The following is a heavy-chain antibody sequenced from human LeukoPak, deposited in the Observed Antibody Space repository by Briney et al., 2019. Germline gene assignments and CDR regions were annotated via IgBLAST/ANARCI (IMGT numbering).Heavy chain of an antibody. D-gene: IGHD3-9*01. CDR3: ARTKPQQFDILS. CDR2: VSGSGGTT. Sequence: PGGSLRLSCAASGLTFSSYAMSWVRQAPGNGLEWVSGVSGSGGTTYSVDSVKGRFTVSRDNSKNTLYLQMNSLRAEDTAVYYCARTKPQQFDILSWGQGTLVTVSS. J-gene: IGHJ4*02. CDR1: GLTFSSYA. V-gene: IGHV3-23*01.